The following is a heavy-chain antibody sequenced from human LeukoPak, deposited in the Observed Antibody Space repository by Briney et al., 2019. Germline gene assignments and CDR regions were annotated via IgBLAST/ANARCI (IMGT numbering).Heavy chain of an antibody. CDR1: GDSVSGISFY. D-gene: IGHD3-22*01. V-gene: IGHV4-61*01. Sequence: SETLSLTCSVSGDSVSGISFYWSWIRQPPGKGLQYIGYIQYSGSTNYNPSLKSRVTISVDTSKNQFSLKLSSVTAADTAVYYCARYYDSSGYWSTPNFDYWGQGTLVTVSS. J-gene: IGHJ4*02. CDR2: IQYSGST. CDR3: ARYYDSSGYWSTPNFDY.